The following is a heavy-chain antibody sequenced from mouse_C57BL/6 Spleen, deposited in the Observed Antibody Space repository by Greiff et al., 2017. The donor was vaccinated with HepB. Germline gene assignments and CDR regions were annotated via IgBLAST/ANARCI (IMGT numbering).Heavy chain of an antibody. CDR1: GFTFSSYA. Sequence: DVKLVESGGGLVKPGGSLKLSCAASGFTFSSYAMSWVRQTPEKRLEWVATISDGGSYTYYPDNVKGRFTISRDNAKNNLYLQMSHLKSEDTAMYYCARDFGNYDYAMDYWGQGTSVTVSS. CDR2: ISDGGSYT. CDR3: ARDFGNYDYAMDY. J-gene: IGHJ4*01. V-gene: IGHV5-4*01. D-gene: IGHD2-1*01.